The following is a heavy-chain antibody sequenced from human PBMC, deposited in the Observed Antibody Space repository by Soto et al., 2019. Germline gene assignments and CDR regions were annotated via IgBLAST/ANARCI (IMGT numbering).Heavy chain of an antibody. Sequence: PGGSLRLSCAASGFTFSSNGIHWVRQAPGKGLEWVAVISYDGSTKYYGDSVKGRFTISRDNSNNTVYLHMNNLRAEDTAVYYCAKNKGAYYDFWSGPDYWGQGTLVTVSS. CDR3: AKNKGAYYDFWSGPDY. D-gene: IGHD3-3*01. CDR1: GFTFSSNG. CDR2: ISYDGSTK. V-gene: IGHV3-30*18. J-gene: IGHJ4*02.